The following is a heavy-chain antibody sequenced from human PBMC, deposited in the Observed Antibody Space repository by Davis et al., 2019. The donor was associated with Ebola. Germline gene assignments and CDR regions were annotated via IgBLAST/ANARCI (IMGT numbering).Heavy chain of an antibody. CDR2: IYHGGNT. CDR1: GDSISSRNW. D-gene: IGHD3-22*01. CDR3: ARDYYDSSDYPSHYFDI. J-gene: IGHJ2*01. Sequence: SETLSLTCTVSGDSISSRNWWSWVRQSPGKGLEWIGEIYHGGNTNYNPSLKSRVSMSVDMSKNQFSLSLTSVTAADTAMYFCARDYYDSSDYPSHYFDIWGRGTLVTVSS. V-gene: IGHV4-4*02.